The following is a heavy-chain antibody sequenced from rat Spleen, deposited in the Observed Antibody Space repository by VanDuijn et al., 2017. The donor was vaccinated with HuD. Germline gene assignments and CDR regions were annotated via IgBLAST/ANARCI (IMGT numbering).Heavy chain of an antibody. CDR3: ARHGSSSPFFYVLDA. D-gene: IGHD1-2*01. CDR1: GFSFSDYY. J-gene: IGHJ4*01. Sequence: EVQLVESDGGLTQPGRSLKLSCAASGFSFSDYYMAWVRQAPTKGLEWVATINYDGISTFYRDSVKARFTISRDNVKSTLYLQMDGLRSEDTATYYCARHGSSSPFFYVLDAWGQGSSVTVSS. CDR2: INYDGIST. V-gene: IGHV5-29*01.